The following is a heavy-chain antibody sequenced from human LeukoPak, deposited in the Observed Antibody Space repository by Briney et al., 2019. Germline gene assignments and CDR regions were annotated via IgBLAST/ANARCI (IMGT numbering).Heavy chain of an antibody. CDR3: ARDSYSSGWYQLNWFDP. V-gene: IGHV3-23*01. CDR2: ISGSGGST. J-gene: IGHJ5*02. D-gene: IGHD6-19*01. Sequence: PGGSLRLSCAASGFTFSSYAMSWVRQAPGKGLEWVSAISGSGGSTYYADSVKGRFTISRDNAKNSLYLQMNSLRAEDTAVYYCARDSYSSGWYQLNWFDPWGQGTLVTVSS. CDR1: GFTFSSYA.